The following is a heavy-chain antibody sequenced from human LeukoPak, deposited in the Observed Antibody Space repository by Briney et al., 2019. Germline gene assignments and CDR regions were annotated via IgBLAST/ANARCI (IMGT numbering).Heavy chain of an antibody. CDR2: INRDGSEK. Sequence: GGSLRLSCAASGFTFSGYWMNWVRQTPGKGLEGVANINRDGSEKYYVDSVKGRFTISRDNAKNSLYLQMNSLRAEDTAVYYCARDAHRGGDYDYWGQGTLVTVSS. V-gene: IGHV3-7*05. CDR3: ARDAHRGGDYDY. D-gene: IGHD4-17*01. J-gene: IGHJ4*02. CDR1: GFTFSGYW.